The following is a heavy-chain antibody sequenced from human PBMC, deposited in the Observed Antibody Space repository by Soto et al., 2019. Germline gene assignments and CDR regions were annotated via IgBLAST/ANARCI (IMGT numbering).Heavy chain of an antibody. CDR2: ISGSGGST. J-gene: IGHJ4*02. Sequence: GGSLRLSCAASGFTFGSYAMSWVRQAPGKGLEWVSAISGSGGSTYHADSVKGRFTISRDNSKNTLYLQMNSLRAEDTAVYYCAKDRITMIVVGHFDYWGQGTLVTVSS. CDR1: GFTFGSYA. D-gene: IGHD3-22*01. V-gene: IGHV3-23*01. CDR3: AKDRITMIVVGHFDY.